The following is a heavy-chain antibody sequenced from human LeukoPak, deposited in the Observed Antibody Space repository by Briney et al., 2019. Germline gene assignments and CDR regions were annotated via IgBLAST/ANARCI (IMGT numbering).Heavy chain of an antibody. CDR1: GFTFSSYG. D-gene: IGHD3-22*01. CDR3: ASGGDSSGYLAHTEYFQH. CDR2: IRYDGSNK. Sequence: GGSLRLSCAASGFTFSSYGMHWVRQAPGKGLEWVAFIRYDGSNKYYADSVKGRFTISRDNSKNTLFLQMNSLRADDTAVYYCASGGDSSGYLAHTEYFQHWGQGTLVTVSS. V-gene: IGHV3-30*02. J-gene: IGHJ1*01.